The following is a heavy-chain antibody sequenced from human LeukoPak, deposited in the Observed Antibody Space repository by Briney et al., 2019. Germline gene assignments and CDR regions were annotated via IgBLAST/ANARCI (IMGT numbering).Heavy chain of an antibody. CDR1: GGSFSGYY. D-gene: IGHD5-24*01. CDR2: INHSEST. J-gene: IGHJ4*02. Sequence: SETLSLTCAVYGGSFSGYYWSWIRQPPGKGLEWIEEINHSESTNYNPSLKSRVTISVDTSKNQFSLKLSSVTAADTAVYYCARGPRGWLQLRYFDYWGQGTLVTVSS. CDR3: ARGPRGWLQLRYFDY. V-gene: IGHV4-34*01.